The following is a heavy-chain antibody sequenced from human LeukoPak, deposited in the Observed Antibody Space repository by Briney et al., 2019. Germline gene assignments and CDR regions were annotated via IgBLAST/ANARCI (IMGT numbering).Heavy chain of an antibody. CDR1: GYTFTGYY. D-gene: IGHD3-9*01. CDR2: INPNSGGT. V-gene: IGHV1-2*02. CDR3: ASLYYDILTGHNTFDY. Sequence: ASVKVSCKASGYTFTGYYMHWVRQAPGQGLEWMGWINPNSGGTNYAQKFQGRVTMTRDTSISTAYMELSRLRSDDTAVYYCASLYYDILTGHNTFDYWGQGTLVTVSS. J-gene: IGHJ4*02.